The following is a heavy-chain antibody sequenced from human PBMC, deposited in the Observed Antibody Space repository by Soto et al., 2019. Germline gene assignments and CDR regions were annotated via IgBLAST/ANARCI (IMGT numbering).Heavy chain of an antibody. V-gene: IGHV3-33*01. CDR2: IWPNGSNK. CDR3: VPGSSGTRGEDS. CDR1: GFSFSEYG. D-gene: IGHD3-10*01. Sequence: QVKLVESGGGVVQPGRSLRLSCAASGFSFSEYGMHWVRQAPGKGLEWVATIWPNGSNKKYADSVRARFLISRDNSKNTLYLQLNNLRVEDTAVYYCVPGSSGTRGEDSWGPGVVVTVSS. J-gene: IGHJ4*02.